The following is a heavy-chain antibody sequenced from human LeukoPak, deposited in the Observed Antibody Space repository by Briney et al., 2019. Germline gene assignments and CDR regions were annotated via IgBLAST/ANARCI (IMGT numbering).Heavy chain of an antibody. CDR2: IYPGDSDT. CDR1: GYSFTSYW. V-gene: IGHV5-51*01. CDR3: ATLGYCSSTSCYDFDY. J-gene: IGHJ4*02. Sequence: GESLKISCKGSGYSFTSYWIGWVRQMPGKGLEWMGIIYPGDSDTRYSLSFQGQVTISADKSISTAYLQWSSLKASDTAMYYCATLGYCSSTSCYDFDYWGQGTLVTVSS. D-gene: IGHD2-2*01.